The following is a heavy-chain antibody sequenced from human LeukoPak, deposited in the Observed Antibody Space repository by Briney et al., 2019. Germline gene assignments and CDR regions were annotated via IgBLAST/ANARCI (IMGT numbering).Heavy chain of an antibody. CDR1: GYTFTIYY. V-gene: IGHV1-46*01. CDR3: ARNAVACTSFDY. D-gene: IGHD6-19*01. Sequence: ASVTLSCTASGYTFTIYYMHWVRQAPGQGLEWMGIINPSSGSTSYTQKFQGRVTITRDTSTSTVYMELSSQRSEDTAVYDCARNAVACTSFDYWGQGALVTDSS. CDR2: INPSSGST. J-gene: IGHJ4*02.